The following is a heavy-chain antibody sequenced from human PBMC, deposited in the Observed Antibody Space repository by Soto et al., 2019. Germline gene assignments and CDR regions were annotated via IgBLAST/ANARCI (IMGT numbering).Heavy chain of an antibody. CDR3: ARARSTVTALRAFDI. J-gene: IGHJ3*02. D-gene: IGHD4-17*01. CDR1: GYTFTSYD. CDR2: INAGNGNT. Sequence: GASVKVSCKASGYTFTSYDINWVRQATGQRLEWMGWINAGNGNTKYSQKFQGRVTITRDTSASTAYMELSSLRSEDTAVYYCARARSTVTALRAFDIWGQGTMVTVSS. V-gene: IGHV1-3*01.